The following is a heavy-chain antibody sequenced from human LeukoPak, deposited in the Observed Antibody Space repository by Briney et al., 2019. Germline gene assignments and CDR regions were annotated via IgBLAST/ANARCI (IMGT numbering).Heavy chain of an antibody. CDR2: IFYSGST. V-gene: IGHV4-39*07. CDR1: GGSISTSSYY. CDR3: ARGRTGQWPVDY. J-gene: IGHJ4*02. Sequence: PSETLSLTCTVSGGSISTSSYYWGWVRQPPGKGLEWIGNIFYSGSTYYSPSLKSRVTISVDTSKNQFSLKLSSVTAADTAVYYCARGRTGQWPVDYWGQGTLVTVSS. D-gene: IGHD6-19*01.